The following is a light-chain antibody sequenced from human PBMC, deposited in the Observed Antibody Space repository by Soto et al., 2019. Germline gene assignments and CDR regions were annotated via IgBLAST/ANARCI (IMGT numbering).Light chain of an antibody. CDR3: SSYAGSNHNWV. CDR1: SSDVGGYNY. CDR2: EVS. J-gene: IGLJ3*02. Sequence: QSVLTQPPSASGSPGQSVTISCNGTSSDVGGYNYVSWYQQHPGKAPKLMIYEVSKRPSGVPDRFSGSKSGNTASLTVSGLQAEDEADYYCSSYAGSNHNWVFGGGTKLTVL. V-gene: IGLV2-8*01.